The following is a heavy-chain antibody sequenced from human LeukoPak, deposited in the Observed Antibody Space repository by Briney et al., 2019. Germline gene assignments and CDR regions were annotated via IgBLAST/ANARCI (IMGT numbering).Heavy chain of an antibody. CDR2: ISSSSSYI. CDR1: GFTFSSYN. CDR3: AKGAWGIVVVPAAGDAFDI. Sequence: PGGSLRLSCAASGFTFSSYNMNWVRQAPGKGLEWVPSISSSSSYIYYADPVKGRFTISRDNSKNTLYLQMNSLRHDDTAVYYCAKGAWGIVVVPAAGDAFDIWGQGTMVTVSS. D-gene: IGHD2-2*01. V-gene: IGHV3-21*04. J-gene: IGHJ3*02.